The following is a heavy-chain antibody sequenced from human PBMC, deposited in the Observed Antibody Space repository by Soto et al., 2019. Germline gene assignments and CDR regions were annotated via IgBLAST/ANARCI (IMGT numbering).Heavy chain of an antibody. D-gene: IGHD3-22*01. CDR2: IYYSGST. J-gene: IGHJ4*02. CDR3: ARGERKRYDSSGYSHFDY. CDR1: GGSISSYY. V-gene: IGHV4-59*01. Sequence: PSETLSLTCTVSGGSISSYYWSWIRQPPGKGLEWIGYIYYSGSTNYNPSLKSRVTISVDTSKNQFSLKLSSVTAADTAVYYCARGERKRYDSSGYSHFDYWGQGTLVPVSS.